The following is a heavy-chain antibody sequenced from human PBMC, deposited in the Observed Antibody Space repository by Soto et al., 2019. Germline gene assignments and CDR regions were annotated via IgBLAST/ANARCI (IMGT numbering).Heavy chain of an antibody. CDR2: ISSSSSYI. J-gene: IGHJ6*02. V-gene: IGHV3-21*01. CDR1: GFTFSSYS. CDR3: ARVKDSSSYYCYGMDV. Sequence: GGSLRLSCAASGFTFSSYSMNWVRQAPGKGLEWVSSISSSSSYIYYADSVKGRFTISRDNAKNSLYLQMNSLRAEDTAVYYCARVKDSSSYYCYGMDVWGQGTTVTVSS. D-gene: IGHD6-6*01.